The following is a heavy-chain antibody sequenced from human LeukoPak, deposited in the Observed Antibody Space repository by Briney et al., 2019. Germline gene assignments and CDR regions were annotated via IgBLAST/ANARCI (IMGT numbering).Heavy chain of an antibody. CDR1: GGSISSYY. V-gene: IGHV4-59*01. CDR2: IYYSGST. D-gene: IGHD3-10*01. J-gene: IGHJ4*02. Sequence: PSETLSLTCTVSGGSISSYYWSWIRQPPGKGLEWIGYIYYSGSTNYNPSLKSRVTISVDTSKNQFSLKLSSVTAADTAVYYCARNAVLLWFGELLPEEYYFDYWGQGTLVTVSS. CDR3: ARNAVLLWFGELLPEEYYFDY.